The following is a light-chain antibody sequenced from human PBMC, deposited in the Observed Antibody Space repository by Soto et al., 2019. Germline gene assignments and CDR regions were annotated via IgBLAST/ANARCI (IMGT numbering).Light chain of an antibody. Sequence: IPMSQSPSTVCASXGERVTVDCRPRLTIRSFLAGHQQKPGKAPKLXXDEASTLKGGGPSRFSGSGSGTEFTRTISSLQPEDFATYYRQHYNSYSEAFGQGTKVDIK. CDR3: QHYNSYSEA. CDR1: LTIRSF. J-gene: IGKJ1*01. V-gene: IGKV1-5*03. CDR2: EAS.